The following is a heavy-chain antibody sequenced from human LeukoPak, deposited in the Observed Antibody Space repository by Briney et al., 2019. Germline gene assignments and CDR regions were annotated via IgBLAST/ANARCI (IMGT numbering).Heavy chain of an antibody. Sequence: SETLSLTCYGGSFSGYYWSWIRQPPGKGLEWIGEINHSGSTNYNPSLKSRVTISVDTSQNQFSLKLSSVTAADTAVYYCARVRTVTTAIDYWGQGILVTVSS. D-gene: IGHD4-11*01. J-gene: IGHJ4*02. CDR2: INHSGST. CDR1: GGSFSGYY. V-gene: IGHV4-34*01. CDR3: ARVRTVTTAIDY.